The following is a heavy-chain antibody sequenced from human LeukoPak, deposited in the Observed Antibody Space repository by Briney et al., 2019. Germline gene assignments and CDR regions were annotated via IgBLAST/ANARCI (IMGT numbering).Heavy chain of an antibody. V-gene: IGHV3-43*02. CDR1: GFTFDDYV. CDR2: IRGDGVTT. Sequence: PGGSLRLSCAASGFTFDDYVMHWVRQAPGRGLEWVSLIRGDGVTTYYADSMRGRLTISRDNSENSLYLQMHSLRIEDTALYYCARGFPGDPPAFDYWGQETLVTVSS. D-gene: IGHD2-21*01. J-gene: IGHJ4*02. CDR3: ARGFPGDPPAFDY.